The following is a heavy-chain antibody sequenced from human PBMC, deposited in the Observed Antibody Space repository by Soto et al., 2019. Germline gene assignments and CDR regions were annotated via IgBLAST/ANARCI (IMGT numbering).Heavy chain of an antibody. D-gene: IGHD2-8*01. CDR3: AREGVGYCTNGVCYGFDY. CDR2: IIPIFGTA. Sequence: SVKVSCKASGGTFSSYAISWVRQAPGQGLEWMGGIIPIFGTANYAQKFQGRVTITADESTSTAYMELSSLRSEDTAVYYCAREGVGYCTNGVCYGFDYWGQGTLVTVSS. J-gene: IGHJ4*02. CDR1: GGTFSSYA. V-gene: IGHV1-69*13.